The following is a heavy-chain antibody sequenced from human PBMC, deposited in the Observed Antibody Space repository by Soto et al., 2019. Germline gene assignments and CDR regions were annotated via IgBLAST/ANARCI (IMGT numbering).Heavy chain of an antibody. D-gene: IGHD3-9*01. CDR1: GFTFSSYD. V-gene: IGHV3-64D*06. CDR2: ISPNGVST. Sequence: GSLRLSCSASGFTFSSYDVHWVRQAPGKGLEFVAGISPNGVSTFYADPVKGRSTISRDNSKNTLYLQMSSLRPEDTAVYYCVKLTDYWGQGTLVTVSS. CDR3: VKLTDY. J-gene: IGHJ4*02.